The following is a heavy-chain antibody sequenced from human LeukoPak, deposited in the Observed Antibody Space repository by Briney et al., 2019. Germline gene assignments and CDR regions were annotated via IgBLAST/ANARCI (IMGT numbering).Heavy chain of an antibody. CDR3: ARARYGNSFYAIDF. D-gene: IGHD6-13*01. CDR2: LSKSGNT. J-gene: IGHJ3*01. CDR1: GGFKCSYY. V-gene: IGHV4-59*01. Sequence: PSETLSLTCTVAGGFKCSYYWLWIRLPPGKGLEWIGYLSKSGNTNYSPSLKSRVTIFGDTSKNQFFLKLSSVTAADTAVYYCARARYGNSFYAIDFWGQGTLVTVSS.